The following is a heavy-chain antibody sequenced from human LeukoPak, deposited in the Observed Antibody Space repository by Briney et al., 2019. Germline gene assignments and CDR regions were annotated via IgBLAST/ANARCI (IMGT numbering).Heavy chain of an antibody. V-gene: IGHV3-23*01. CDR2: ISGSGGST. J-gene: IGHJ3*02. D-gene: IGHD2-2*01. Sequence: PGGSLRLSCAASGFTFSSYAMSWVRQAPGKGLEWVSAISGSGGSTYYADSVKGRFTISRDNSKNTLYLQMNSLRAEDTAVYYCARRYCSSCPTGHAFDIWGQGTMVTVSS. CDR3: ARRYCSSCPTGHAFDI. CDR1: GFTFSSYA.